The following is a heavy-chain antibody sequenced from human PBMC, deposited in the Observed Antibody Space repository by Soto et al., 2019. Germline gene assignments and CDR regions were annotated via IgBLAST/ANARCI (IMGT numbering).Heavy chain of an antibody. CDR1: GGSISSGGYY. Sequence: PSETLSLTCTGPGGSISSGGYYWSWIRQHPGKGLEWIGYIYYSGSTYYNPSLKSRVTISVDTSKNQFSLKLSSVTAADTAVYYCASSSSWSYGMDVWGQGTTVTVSS. D-gene: IGHD6-13*01. V-gene: IGHV4-31*03. CDR3: ASSSSWSYGMDV. J-gene: IGHJ6*02. CDR2: IYYSGST.